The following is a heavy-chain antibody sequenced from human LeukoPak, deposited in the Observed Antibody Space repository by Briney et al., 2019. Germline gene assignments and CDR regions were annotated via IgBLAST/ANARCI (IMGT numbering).Heavy chain of an antibody. CDR1: GFTFTSYS. D-gene: IGHD3-10*01. V-gene: IGHV3-21*01. CDR2: ISSSSSYI. CDR3: ARDVGVSDY. J-gene: IGHJ4*02. Sequence: PGGSLRLSCAASGFTFTSYSMNWVRQAPGEGLEWVSSISSSSSYIYYADSVKGRFTISRDNSKNTLYLQMNSLRDEDTAVYYCARDVGVSDYWGQGTLVTVSS.